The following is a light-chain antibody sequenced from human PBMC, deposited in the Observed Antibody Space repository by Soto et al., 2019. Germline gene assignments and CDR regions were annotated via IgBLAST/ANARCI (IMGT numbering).Light chain of an antibody. V-gene: IGKV3-15*01. J-gene: IGKJ2*01. CDR2: GTS. CDR3: HQYNSWPPGT. CDR1: QTVSSTH. Sequence: EIVLTQSPATLSLSPGESSTLSCRARQTVSSTHLAWYQQKPGQAPRLLIYGTSTRATGIPARFSGSGSGTEFTLTISSLQSEDFALYYCHQYNSWPPGTFGQGTKVDIK.